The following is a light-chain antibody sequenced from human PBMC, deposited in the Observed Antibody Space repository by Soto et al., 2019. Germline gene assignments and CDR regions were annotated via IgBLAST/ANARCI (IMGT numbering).Light chain of an antibody. Sequence: DIVLTQSPGTLSLSPGERATLSCRASQSVSSSYLAWYQQKPGQAPRLLIYDASNRATGIPSRFSGSGSGTEFTLTISILQSADFAVYYCQQYNNWPKTFGQGTKVDIK. J-gene: IGKJ1*01. V-gene: IGKV3D-15*03. CDR1: QSVSSSY. CDR3: QQYNNWPKT. CDR2: DAS.